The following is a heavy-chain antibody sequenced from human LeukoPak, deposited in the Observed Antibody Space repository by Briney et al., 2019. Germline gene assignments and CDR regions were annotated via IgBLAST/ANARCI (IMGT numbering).Heavy chain of an antibody. V-gene: IGHV3-48*03. CDR2: ISSSGSTI. Sequence: GGSLRLSCAASGFTFSSYEMNWVRQAPGKGLEWVAYISSSGSTIYYADSVKGRFTISRDNAKNSLYLQMNSLRAEDTAVYYCAGVWGYSGYDSDYWGQGTLVTVSS. D-gene: IGHD5-12*01. J-gene: IGHJ4*02. CDR1: GFTFSSYE. CDR3: AGVWGYSGYDSDY.